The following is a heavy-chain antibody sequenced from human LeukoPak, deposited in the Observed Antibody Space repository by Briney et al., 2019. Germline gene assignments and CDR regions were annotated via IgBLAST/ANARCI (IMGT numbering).Heavy chain of an antibody. Sequence: SETLSLTCTVSGDSITRSSFYWGWIRQPPGKGLEWIGSIYYSGSTYYNPSLKSRVTISVDTAQNQFSLKLSSVTAADTAVYYCARSLHDYSSSSRGRYYYYHMDVWGKGTTVTVS. D-gene: IGHD6-6*01. J-gene: IGHJ6*03. V-gene: IGHV4-39*01. CDR2: IYYSGST. CDR3: ARSLHDYSSSSRGRYYYYHMDV. CDR1: GDSITRSSFY.